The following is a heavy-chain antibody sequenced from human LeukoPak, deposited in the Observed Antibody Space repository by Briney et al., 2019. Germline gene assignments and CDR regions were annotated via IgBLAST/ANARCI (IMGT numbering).Heavy chain of an antibody. CDR2: IYYSGST. D-gene: IGHD3-3*01. CDR3: ARVYYDFWSGYNYYYYGMDV. V-gene: IGHV4-59*01. J-gene: IGHJ6*02. CDR1: GGSISSYY. Sequence: SETLSLTCTVSGGSISSYYWSWIRQPPGKGLEWIGYIYYSGSTNYNPSLKSRATISVDTSKNQFSLKLSSVTAADTAVYYCARVYYDFWSGYNYYYYGMDVWGQGTTVTVSS.